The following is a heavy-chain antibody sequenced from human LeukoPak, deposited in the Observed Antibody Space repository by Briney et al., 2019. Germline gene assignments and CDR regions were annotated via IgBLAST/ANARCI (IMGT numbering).Heavy chain of an antibody. CDR2: ISSSSSYI. CDR1: GFTFSSYS. D-gene: IGHD3-3*01. Sequence: PGGSLRLSCAASGFTFSSYSMNWVRQAPGKGLEWVSSISSSSSYIYYADSVKGRFTISRDNAKNSLYLQMNSLRAEDTAVYYCARGYGFWSGSYYFDYWGQGTLVTVSS. J-gene: IGHJ4*02. CDR3: ARGYGFWSGSYYFDY. V-gene: IGHV3-21*01.